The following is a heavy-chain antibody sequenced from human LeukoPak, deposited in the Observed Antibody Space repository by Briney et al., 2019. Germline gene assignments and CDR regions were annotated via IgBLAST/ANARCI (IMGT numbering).Heavy chain of an antibody. Sequence: SETLSLTCTVSGGSISSYYWCWIRQPPGKGLEWIGNMYYSGSTNYNPSLKSRVTISVDTSKNQFSLKLSSVTAADTAVYYCARAYDSSGYQKRYGAFDIWGQGTMVTVSS. CDR1: GGSISSYY. D-gene: IGHD3-22*01. CDR3: ARAYDSSGYQKRYGAFDI. CDR2: MYYSGST. V-gene: IGHV4-59*01. J-gene: IGHJ3*02.